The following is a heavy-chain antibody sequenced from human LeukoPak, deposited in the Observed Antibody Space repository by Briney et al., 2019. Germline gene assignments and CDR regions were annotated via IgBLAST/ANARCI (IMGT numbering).Heavy chain of an antibody. CDR3: AREGGFYRPLDF. D-gene: IGHD6-25*01. Sequence: SETLSLTCCVSGGPVSSTNWWTWIRQPPGKGLEWIGEVHLDGRTNFNPSLKSRLTMSVDLSENHVSLKLTSVTAADTAVYYCAREGGFYRPLDFSGQGTLVTVSS. J-gene: IGHJ4*02. V-gene: IGHV4-4*02. CDR1: GGPVSSTNW. CDR2: VHLDGRT.